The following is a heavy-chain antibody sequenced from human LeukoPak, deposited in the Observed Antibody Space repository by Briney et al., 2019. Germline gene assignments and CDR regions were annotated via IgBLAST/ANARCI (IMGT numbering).Heavy chain of an antibody. CDR2: FDPEDGET. D-gene: IGHD6-13*01. V-gene: IGHV1-24*01. CDR3: ATGPPWYSSSWWKD. Sequence: ASVKVSCKVSGYTLTELSMHWVRQAPGKGLEWMGGFDPEDGETIYAQKFQGRVTMTEDTSTDTAYRELSSLRSEDTAVYYCATGPPWYSSSWWKDWGQGTLVTVSS. J-gene: IGHJ4*02. CDR1: GYTLTELS.